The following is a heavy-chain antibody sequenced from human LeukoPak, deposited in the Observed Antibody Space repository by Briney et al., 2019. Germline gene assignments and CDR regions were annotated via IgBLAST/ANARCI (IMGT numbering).Heavy chain of an antibody. D-gene: IGHD2-21*01. Sequence: GGSLRLSCAASGFTFSSYAMNWVRRAPGKGLEWVLYISSSSSAIYYADSVKGRFTISRDNAKNSLYLQMNSLRAEDTAVYYCARSRPSSHIVVVVGASRVAFDIWGQGTMVTVSS. CDR1: GFTFSSYA. J-gene: IGHJ3*02. V-gene: IGHV3-48*04. CDR2: ISSSSSAI. CDR3: ARSRPSSHIVVVVGASRVAFDI.